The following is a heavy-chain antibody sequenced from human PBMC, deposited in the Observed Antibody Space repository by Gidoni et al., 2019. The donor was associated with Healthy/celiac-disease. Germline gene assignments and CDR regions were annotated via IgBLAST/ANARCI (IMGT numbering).Heavy chain of an antibody. CDR3: ARIQGYCSGGSCAPDAFDI. D-gene: IGHD2-15*01. Sequence: EVQLVESGGGLVKPGGSLSLSCAASGFTFSSYRMNWVRQAPGKGLEWVSSISSSSSYIYYADSVKGRFTISRDNAKNSLYLQMNSLRAEDTAVYYCARIQGYCSGGSCAPDAFDIWGQGTMVTVSS. CDR1: GFTFSSYR. V-gene: IGHV3-21*01. J-gene: IGHJ3*02. CDR2: ISSSSSYI.